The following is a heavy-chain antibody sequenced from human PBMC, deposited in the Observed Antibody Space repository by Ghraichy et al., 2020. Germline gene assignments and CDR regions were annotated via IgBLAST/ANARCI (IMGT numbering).Heavy chain of an antibody. CDR2: ISYDGSNK. CDR1: GFTFSSYG. CDR3: AKSQLVGAVPFQH. J-gene: IGHJ1*01. D-gene: IGHD1-26*01. Sequence: GGSLRLSCAASGFTFSSYGMHWVRQAPGKGLEWVAVISYDGSNKYYADSVKGRFTISRDNSKNTLYLQMNSLRAEDTAVYYCAKSQLVGAVPFQHWGQGTLVTVSS. V-gene: IGHV3-30*18.